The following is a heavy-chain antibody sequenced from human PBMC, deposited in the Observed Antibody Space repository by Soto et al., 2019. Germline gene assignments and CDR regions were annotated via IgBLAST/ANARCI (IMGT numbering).Heavy chain of an antibody. CDR2: INHSGST. Sequence: QVQLQQWGAGLLKPSETLSLTCAVYGGSFSGYYWSWIRQPPGKGLEWIGEINHSGSTNYNPSLKSRFTISVDTSKTQFSLNLSSVTAADTAVYYCARGVRGDGSGWFNNWGQGTLVTVSS. CDR3: ARGVRGDGSGWFNN. CDR1: GGSFSGYY. J-gene: IGHJ4*02. V-gene: IGHV4-34*01. D-gene: IGHD6-19*01.